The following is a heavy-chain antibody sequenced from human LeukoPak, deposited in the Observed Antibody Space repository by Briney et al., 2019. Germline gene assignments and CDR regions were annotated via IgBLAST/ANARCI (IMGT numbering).Heavy chain of an antibody. Sequence: SETLSLTCTVSGGSIRSSYYYWGWIRQPPGKGLEWIASIYYSGSTYYNPSLKSRVTISEDTSKNQFSLKLSSVTAADTAVYHCARSYSNSWYSFDYWGQGTLVTVSS. CDR3: ARSYSNSWYSFDY. V-gene: IGHV4-39*01. CDR1: GGSIRSSYYY. J-gene: IGHJ4*02. CDR2: IYYSGST. D-gene: IGHD6-13*01.